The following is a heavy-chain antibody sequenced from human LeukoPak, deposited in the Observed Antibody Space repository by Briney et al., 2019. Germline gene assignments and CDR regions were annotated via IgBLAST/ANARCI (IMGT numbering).Heavy chain of an antibody. J-gene: IGHJ3*02. CDR2: IYYNGGT. D-gene: IGHD2-2*01. CDR1: GDSSSDYY. V-gene: IGHV4-59*01. CDR3: ARTEVVPGAFGGFDI. Sequence: PSETLSLTCTVSGDSSSDYYWSWILQPPGKVLEWIGHIYYNGGTNYNPSLKSRVTISVETSKNQFSLKVTSVSAADTAVYYWARTEVVPGAFGGFDIWGQGTMVTVSS.